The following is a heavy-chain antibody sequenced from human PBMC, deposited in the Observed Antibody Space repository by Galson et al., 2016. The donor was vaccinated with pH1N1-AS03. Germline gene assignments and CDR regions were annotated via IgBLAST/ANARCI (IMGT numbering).Heavy chain of an antibody. Sequence: LVKPTQTLTLTCTFSGFSLSTSGVGVGWIRQPPGKALEWLALIYWDDDKHYSPSLKSRLTITEDTSKNQVVLTMTNMDPVDTATYYCAHFLYGDYATWFDPWGQGTLVTVSP. CDR1: GFSLSTSGVG. CDR2: IYWDDDK. V-gene: IGHV2-5*02. J-gene: IGHJ5*02. D-gene: IGHD4-17*01. CDR3: AHFLYGDYATWFDP.